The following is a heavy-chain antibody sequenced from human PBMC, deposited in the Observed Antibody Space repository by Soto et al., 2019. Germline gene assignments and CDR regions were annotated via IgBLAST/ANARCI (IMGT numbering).Heavy chain of an antibody. CDR3: AKDALYCSSGNCYSSLGS. J-gene: IGHJ5*02. V-gene: IGHV3-23*01. CDR1: GFTFSSYA. Sequence: GSLRLSCAASGFTFSSYAMSWARQAPGKGPEWVASIRGNGGGSYYADSVKGRFTISRDNSKNTLYLQMNSLRAEDTAVYYCAKDALYCSSGNCYSSLGSWGQGTQVTVSS. CDR2: IRGNGGGS. D-gene: IGHD2-15*01.